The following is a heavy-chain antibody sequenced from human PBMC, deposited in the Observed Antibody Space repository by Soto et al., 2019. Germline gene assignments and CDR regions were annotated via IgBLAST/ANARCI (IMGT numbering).Heavy chain of an antibody. V-gene: IGHV4-30-2*01. CDR1: GASITSGSYS. CDR2: IHVTVYT. D-gene: IGHD1-26*01. J-gene: IGHJ4*02. Sequence: NPSETLSLTCTVSGASITSGSYSWSWIQHAPGKGLEWIGNIHVTVYTAFSPSLKRRVTMSVDTSKNQFSLSVNSVTAADTAVYFCARGGALRPNGHVPLAFWGKGNMVNVSA. CDR3: ARGGALRPNGHVPLAF.